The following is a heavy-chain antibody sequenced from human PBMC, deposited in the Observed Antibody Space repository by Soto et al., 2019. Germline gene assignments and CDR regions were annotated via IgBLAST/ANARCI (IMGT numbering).Heavy chain of an antibody. CDR1: GFTFSSYG. CDR3: ARDRSSWFDP. Sequence: QVQLVESGGGVVQPGRSLRLSCAASGFTFSSYGRHWVRQAPGKGLEWVAVIWYDGSNKYYADSVKGRFTISRDNSKNTLYLQMNSLRAEDTAVYYCARDRSSWFDPWGQGTLVTVSS. CDR2: IWYDGSNK. J-gene: IGHJ5*02. V-gene: IGHV3-33*01.